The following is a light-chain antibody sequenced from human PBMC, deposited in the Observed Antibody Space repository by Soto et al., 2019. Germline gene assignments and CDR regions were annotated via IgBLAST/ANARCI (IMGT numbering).Light chain of an antibody. CDR1: MSNIGAGYD. J-gene: IGLJ3*02. Sequence: QSLLTQPPSVSGAPGQRFTISCTGTMSNIGAGYDVHWYQQIPGTAPKLLIYRNHDRPSGVPDRFSGSKSGTSASLTITGLQAEDEADYYCQSYDTSVSGARVFGGGTKVTVL. CDR2: RNH. V-gene: IGLV1-40*01. CDR3: QSYDTSVSGARV.